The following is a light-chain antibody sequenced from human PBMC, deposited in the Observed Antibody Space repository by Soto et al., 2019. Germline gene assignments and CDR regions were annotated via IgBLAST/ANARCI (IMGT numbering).Light chain of an antibody. CDR1: NYNIGSNT. Sequence: QPVLTQSPSTSGTPGQRVTISFSGSNYNIGSNTVNWYRQLPGTAPKLLIYTNNQRHSGVPDRFSGSKSGTSASLDISGLQSEDEADYYCAAWDDSLNGWVFGGGTKLTVL. CDR2: TNN. J-gene: IGLJ3*02. CDR3: AAWDDSLNGWV. V-gene: IGLV1-44*01.